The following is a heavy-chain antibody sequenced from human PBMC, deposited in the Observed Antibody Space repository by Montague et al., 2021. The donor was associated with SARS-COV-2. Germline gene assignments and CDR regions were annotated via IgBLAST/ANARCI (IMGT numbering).Heavy chain of an antibody. V-gene: IGHV4-39*01. CDR3: ARSPRHYDFWSGYLPGHFDY. CDR1: GGSISGSSYY. CDR2: IYYSGST. J-gene: IGHJ4*02. D-gene: IGHD3-3*01. Sequence: SETLSLTCTVSGGSISGSSYYWGWIRQPPGKGLGWIGSIYYSGSTYYNPSLKSRVTISVDTSKNQFSLKLSSVTAADTAVYYCARSPRHYDFWSGYLPGHFDYWGQGTLVTVSS.